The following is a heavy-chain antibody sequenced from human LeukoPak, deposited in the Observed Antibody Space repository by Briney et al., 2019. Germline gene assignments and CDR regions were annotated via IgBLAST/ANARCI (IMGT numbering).Heavy chain of an antibody. Sequence: ASVTVSCKASGYTFTGYYMHWVRQAPGQGLEWMGRIDPNSGVTNYAQKFQGRVTMTRDTSLSTAYMDLSSLRSDDTAVYYCARGYYESSGTFDYWGQGTLVTVSS. J-gene: IGHJ4*02. CDR1: GYTFTGYY. V-gene: IGHV1-2*06. D-gene: IGHD3-22*01. CDR3: ARGYYESSGTFDY. CDR2: IDPNSGVT.